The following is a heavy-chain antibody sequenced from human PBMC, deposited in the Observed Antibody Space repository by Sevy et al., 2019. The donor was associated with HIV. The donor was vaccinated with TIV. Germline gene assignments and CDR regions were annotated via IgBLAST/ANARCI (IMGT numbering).Heavy chain of an antibody. Sequence: GGSLRLSCVASGFTFHTYWMSWVRQAPGKGLEWVAHIKVDGSEIYYVDSVKGRFTISRDNAKNSLYLQMNSLRVEDTGVYYCARDCNSRTCLWGLDVWGLGTTVTVSS. CDR1: GFTFHTYW. D-gene: IGHD1-26*01. CDR3: ARDCNSRTCLWGLDV. V-gene: IGHV3-7*03. J-gene: IGHJ6*02. CDR2: IKVDGSEI.